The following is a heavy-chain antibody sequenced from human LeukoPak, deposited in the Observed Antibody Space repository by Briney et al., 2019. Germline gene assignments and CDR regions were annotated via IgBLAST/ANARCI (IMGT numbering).Heavy chain of an antibody. Sequence: SETLSLTCTVSGGSISSHYWNWIRQPPGKGLESIGYLYYRGSTNYNPSLRSRVTMSVDTSKNQFSLKVTSVTAADTAVYYCARDGRGGNYYYFDSWGQGTLVTVSS. D-gene: IGHD1-26*01. CDR2: LYYRGST. J-gene: IGHJ4*02. CDR3: ARDGRGGNYYYFDS. V-gene: IGHV4-59*11. CDR1: GGSISSHY.